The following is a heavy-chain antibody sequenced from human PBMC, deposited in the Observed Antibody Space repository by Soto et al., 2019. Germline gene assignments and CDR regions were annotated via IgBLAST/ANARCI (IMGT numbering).Heavy chain of an antibody. V-gene: IGHV4-59*01. CDR2: IYYSGST. Sequence: PSETLSLTCTVSGGSISSYYWSWIRQPPGKGLEWIGYIYYSGSTNYNPSLKSRVTISVDTSKNQFSLKLTSVTAADTALYYCAGGHYSGSGSYPNWFDPWGQGTLVTVSS. CDR1: GGSISSYY. CDR3: AGGHYSGSGSYPNWFDP. J-gene: IGHJ5*02. D-gene: IGHD3-10*01.